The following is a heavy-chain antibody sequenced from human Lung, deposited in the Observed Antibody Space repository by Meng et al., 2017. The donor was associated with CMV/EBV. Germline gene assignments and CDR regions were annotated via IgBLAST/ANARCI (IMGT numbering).Heavy chain of an antibody. V-gene: IGHV4-38-2*02. CDR2: IYHSGST. J-gene: IGHJ4*02. CDR3: ARARYDY. CDR1: GYSISSGYY. Sequence: SXTLSLTCTVSGYSISSGYYWGWVRQPPGKGLEWIGSIYHSGSTYYNPSLKSRVTISVDTSKNQFSLKLSSVTAADTAVYYCARARYDYWDQASLTTASS.